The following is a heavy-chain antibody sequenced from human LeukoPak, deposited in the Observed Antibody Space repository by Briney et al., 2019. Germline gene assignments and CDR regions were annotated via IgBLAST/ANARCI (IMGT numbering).Heavy chain of an antibody. CDR1: GFIFRTYG. J-gene: IGHJ4*02. V-gene: IGHV3-23*01. D-gene: IGHD2-21*01. Sequence: PGGSLRLSCAASGFIFRTYGMNWVRQAPGKRLEYVSGITAGGGNTYYADSLKGRFTISRDDSKYTVFLQMNSLRVEDTAVYYCAKGAYGAGGALDYWGRGSLVTVSS. CDR2: ITAGGGNT. CDR3: AKGAYGAGGALDY.